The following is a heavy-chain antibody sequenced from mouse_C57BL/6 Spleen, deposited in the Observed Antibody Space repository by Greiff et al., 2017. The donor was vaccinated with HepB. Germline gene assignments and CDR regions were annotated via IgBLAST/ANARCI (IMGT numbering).Heavy chain of an antibody. D-gene: IGHD4-1*01. CDR2: IYPGGGYT. CDR1: GYTFTNYW. CDR3: AILGPGYFDV. Sequence: QVQLQQSGAELVRPGTSVKMSCKASGYTFTNYWIGWAKQRPGHGLEWIGDIYPGGGYTNYNEKFKGKATLTADKSSSTAYMQLSSLTSENSAIYYCAILGPGYFDVWGTGTTVTVSS. V-gene: IGHV1-63*01. J-gene: IGHJ1*03.